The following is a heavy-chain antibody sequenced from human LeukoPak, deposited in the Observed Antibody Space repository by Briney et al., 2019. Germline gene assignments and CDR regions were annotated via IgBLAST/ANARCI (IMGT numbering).Heavy chain of an antibody. Sequence: SGTLSLTCAVSGGSISSSIYYWGWIRQPPGEGLECIGSIYYSGSTYYNPSLRSRVTISVDTSKNQFSLKLNSVTAADTAVYYCARHVLEYSSPLFMWGQGALVTVSS. V-gene: IGHV4-39*01. D-gene: IGHD6-13*01. J-gene: IGHJ4*02. CDR2: IYYSGST. CDR3: ARHVLEYSSPLFM. CDR1: GGSISSSIYY.